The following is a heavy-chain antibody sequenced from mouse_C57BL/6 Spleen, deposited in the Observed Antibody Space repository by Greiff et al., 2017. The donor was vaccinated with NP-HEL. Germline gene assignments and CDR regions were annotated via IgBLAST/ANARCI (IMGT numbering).Heavy chain of an antibody. CDR2: ITPGSGGT. J-gene: IGHJ4*01. V-gene: IGHV1-54*01. CDR1: GYAFTNYL. CDR3: AKSENHAKDY. Sequence: QVQLQQSGAELVRPGTSVKVSCKASGYAFTNYLIEWVKQRPGQGLEWIGVITPGSGGTNYIEKFKGTATLTADKSSSTAYMQLSSLTSEVSAVDFCAKSENHAKDYWGQGTSVTVSS.